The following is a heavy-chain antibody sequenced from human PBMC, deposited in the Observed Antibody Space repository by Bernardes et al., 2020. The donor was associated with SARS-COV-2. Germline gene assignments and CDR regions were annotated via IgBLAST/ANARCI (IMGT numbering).Heavy chain of an antibody. Sequence: GGSLRLSCAASGFTFNRYAMSWVRQAPGKGLEWVSVIGGSGGNTYYADSVKGRFTISRDKSKNTLYLQMNSLRVEDTAVYYCAKDSNGCSGGDCYSDYFDFWGQGTLVTVSS. D-gene: IGHD2-21*02. J-gene: IGHJ4*02. CDR3: AKDSNGCSGGDCYSDYFDF. CDR1: GFTFNRYA. CDR2: IGGSGGNT. V-gene: IGHV3-23*01.